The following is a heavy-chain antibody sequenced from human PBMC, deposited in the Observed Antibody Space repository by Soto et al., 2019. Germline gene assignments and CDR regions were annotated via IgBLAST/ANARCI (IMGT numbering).Heavy chain of an antibody. CDR3: ARSDFVVVPAADPNYYYYYYMDV. J-gene: IGHJ6*03. CDR2: ISSSSSYI. D-gene: IGHD2-2*01. CDR1: GFTFSSYS. Sequence: GGSLRLSCAASGFTFSSYSMNWVRQAPGKGLEWVSSISSSSSYIYYADSVKGRFTISRDNAKNSLYLQMNNLRAEDTAVYYCARSDFVVVPAADPNYYYYYYMDVWGKGTTVTVSS. V-gene: IGHV3-21*01.